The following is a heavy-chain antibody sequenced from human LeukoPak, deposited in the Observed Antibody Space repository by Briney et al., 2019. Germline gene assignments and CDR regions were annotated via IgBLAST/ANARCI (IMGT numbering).Heavy chain of an antibody. CDR1: GYTFTSYD. V-gene: IGHV1-8*01. D-gene: IGHD4-17*01. CDR2: MNPNSGNT. CDR3: TRGHDYGDYLLYYYYYYYMDV. Sequence: GASVKVSCKASGYTFTSYDINWVRQATGQGPEWMGWMNPNSGNTGYAQKFQGRVTMTRNTSISTAYMELSSLRSEDTAVYYCTRGHDYGDYLLYYYYYYYMDVWGKGTTVTVSS. J-gene: IGHJ6*03.